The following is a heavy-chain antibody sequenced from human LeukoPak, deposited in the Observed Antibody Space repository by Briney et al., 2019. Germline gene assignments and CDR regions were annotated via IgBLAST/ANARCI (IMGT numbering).Heavy chain of an antibody. Sequence: GGSLTLSCLGSVFIFSSYAMSWVRPARWRGREWVSPIIGSGGSTYYAKYVKGRFTISRENSKKTLYLQMNSLRAEDTAVYYCAKDKEAAAGPGLFDYWGQGTLVTVSS. V-gene: IGHV3-23*01. CDR3: AKDKEAAAGPGLFDY. J-gene: IGHJ4*02. D-gene: IGHD6-25*01. CDR2: IIGSGGST. CDR1: VFIFSSYA.